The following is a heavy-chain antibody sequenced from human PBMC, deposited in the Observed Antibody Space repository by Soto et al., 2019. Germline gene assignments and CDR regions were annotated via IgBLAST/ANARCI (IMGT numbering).Heavy chain of an antibody. Sequence: GGSRRLSCAASGFTFSSYGMHWVRQAPGKGLEWVAVISYDGSNKYYADSVKGRFTISRDNSKNTLYLQMSSLRAEDTAVYYCVKDGSSGWPYYYGLDVWGQGTKVTVSS. D-gene: IGHD6-19*01. CDR3: VKDGSSGWPYYYGLDV. CDR1: GFTFSSYG. V-gene: IGHV3-30*18. CDR2: ISYDGSNK. J-gene: IGHJ6*02.